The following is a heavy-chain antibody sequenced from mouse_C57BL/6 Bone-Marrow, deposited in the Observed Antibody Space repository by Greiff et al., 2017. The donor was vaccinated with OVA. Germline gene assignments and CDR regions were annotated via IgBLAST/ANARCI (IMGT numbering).Heavy chain of an antibody. CDR1: GFSFTSYG. CDR3: ARHRASSMDY. V-gene: IGHV2-6-1*01. J-gene: IGHJ4*01. CDR2: IWTDGST. Sequence: VQLKESGPGLVAPSQCLSITCTVSGFSFTSYGVHWVRQPPGKGLEWLGVIWTDGSTTYNSDLNARLTISKDNSKSQVSLKMNSLQTDDTAVYYCARHRASSMDYWGQGTSVTVSS. D-gene: IGHD3-3*01.